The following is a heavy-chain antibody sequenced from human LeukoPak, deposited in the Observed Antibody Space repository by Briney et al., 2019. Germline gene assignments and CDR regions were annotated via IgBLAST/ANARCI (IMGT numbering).Heavy chain of an antibody. J-gene: IGHJ4*02. Sequence: PSETLSLTCTVSGGSVRSSDSYWGWIRQPPGKEPEWIGSIYHSGSTYYNSSLRSRVTISVDTSNNRFSLNVSSVTAADSAIYYCARHGNAIPPGQWGQGTLVTVSS. V-gene: IGHV4-39*01. CDR2: IYHSGST. CDR1: GGSVRSSDSY. CDR3: ARHGNAIPPGQ.